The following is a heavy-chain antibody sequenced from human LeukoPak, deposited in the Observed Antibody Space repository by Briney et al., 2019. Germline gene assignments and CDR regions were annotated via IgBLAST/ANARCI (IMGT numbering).Heavy chain of an antibody. J-gene: IGHJ4*02. CDR2: ISGSGGST. D-gene: IGHD2-15*01. V-gene: IGHV3-23*01. Sequence: GGSLRLSCAASGFTFSSYAMSWVRQAPGKGLGWVSAISGSGGSTYYADSVKGRFTISRDNSKNTLYLQMNSLRAEDTAVYYCAKDHGYCSGGSCPPFGYWGQGTLVTVSS. CDR1: GFTFSSYA. CDR3: AKDHGYCSGGSCPPFGY.